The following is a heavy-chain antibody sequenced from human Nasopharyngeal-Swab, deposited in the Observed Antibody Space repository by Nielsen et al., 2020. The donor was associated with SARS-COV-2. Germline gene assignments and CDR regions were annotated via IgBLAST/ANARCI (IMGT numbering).Heavy chain of an antibody. CDR3: SRIPRVGGYSYGYDY. D-gene: IGHD5-18*01. V-gene: IGHV1-2*06. Sequence: VRQMPGKGLEWMGRINPNSGGTNYAQKFLGRVTLTRDTSRSTGIMELSGLQSDDTAVYFCSRIPRVGGYSYGYDYWGQGTLVTVSS. CDR2: INPNSGGT. J-gene: IGHJ4*02.